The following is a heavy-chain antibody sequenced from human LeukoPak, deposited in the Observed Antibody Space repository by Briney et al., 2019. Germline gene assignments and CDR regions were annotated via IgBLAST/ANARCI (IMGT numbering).Heavy chain of an antibody. CDR3: AKVHQLATIYYFDS. Sequence: GGSLRLSCAASGFTFSSYAMSWVRQAPGKGLEWVSAMTGSGGTTYYADSVKGRFAISRDNSKNTLYLQMNSLRTEDTALYYFAKVHQLATIYYFDSWGQGSLVTVSS. J-gene: IGHJ4*02. D-gene: IGHD1-26*01. CDR2: MTGSGGTT. CDR1: GFTFSSYA. V-gene: IGHV3-23*01.